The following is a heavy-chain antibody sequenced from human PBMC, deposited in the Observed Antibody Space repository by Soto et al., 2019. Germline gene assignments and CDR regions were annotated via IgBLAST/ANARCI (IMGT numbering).Heavy chain of an antibody. D-gene: IGHD2-21*02. CDR3: ASSIVVVTALDY. J-gene: IGHJ4*02. V-gene: IGHV1-3*05. Sequence: QVQLVQSGAEEKKPGASVKVSCKASGYTFTSYAMHWVRQAPGQRLEWMGWINAGNGNTKYSQKFQGRVTITRDTSASSAYMELCSVRSEDTAVYYCASSIVVVTALDYWGQGTLVTVSS. CDR1: GYTFTSYA. CDR2: INAGNGNT.